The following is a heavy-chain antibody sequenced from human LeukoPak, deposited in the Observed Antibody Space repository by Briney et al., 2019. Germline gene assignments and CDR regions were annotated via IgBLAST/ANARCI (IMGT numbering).Heavy chain of an antibody. J-gene: IGHJ6*03. V-gene: IGHV3-21*01. CDR1: GFTFSSYS. CDR2: ISSSSSYI. D-gene: IGHD3-10*01. CDR3: ARDRHGSGTYYYCYMDV. Sequence: GGSLRLSCAASGFTFSSYSMNWVRQAPGKGLEWVSSISSSSSYIYYADSVKGRFTISRDNAKNSLYLQMNSLRAEDTAVYYCARDRHGSGTYYYCYMDVWGKGTTVTVSS.